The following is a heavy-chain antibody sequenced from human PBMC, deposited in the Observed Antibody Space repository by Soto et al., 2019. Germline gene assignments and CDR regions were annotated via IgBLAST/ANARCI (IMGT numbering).Heavy chain of an antibody. CDR2: INHRGST. V-gene: IGHV4-34*01. D-gene: IGHD3-22*01. Sequence: SETLSLTCAVYGGSFSGYYWSWIRQPPGKGLEWIGEINHRGSTNYNPSLKSRVTISVETSKNQFSLKLSSVTVADTAVYCCTSGYYPNWFAPWGQGTLVTVSS. J-gene: IGHJ5*02. CDR1: GGSFSGYY. CDR3: TSGYYPNWFAP.